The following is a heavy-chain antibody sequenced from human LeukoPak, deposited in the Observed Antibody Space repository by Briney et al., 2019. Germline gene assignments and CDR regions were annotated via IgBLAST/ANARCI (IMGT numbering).Heavy chain of an antibody. CDR3: ARALRIDYDFWSGPIYYYYMDV. Sequence: GASVKVSCKASGYTFTSYDINWVRQATGQGLEWMGWMNPNSGNTGYAQKFQGRVTITRNTSISTAYMELSSLRSEDTAVYYCARALRIDYDFWSGPIYYYYMDVWGKGTTVTVSS. D-gene: IGHD3-3*01. V-gene: IGHV1-8*03. CDR1: GYTFTSYD. J-gene: IGHJ6*03. CDR2: MNPNSGNT.